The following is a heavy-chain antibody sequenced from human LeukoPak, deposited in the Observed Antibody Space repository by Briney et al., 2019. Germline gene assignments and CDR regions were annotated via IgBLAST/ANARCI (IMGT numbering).Heavy chain of an antibody. CDR3: ARGRDDRTIMITFGGVITNWFDP. J-gene: IGHJ5*02. CDR2: INHSGST. D-gene: IGHD3-16*01. Sequence: SETLSLTCAVYGGSFSGYYWSWIRQPPGKGLKWIGEINHSGSTNYNPSLKSRVTISVDTSKNQFSLKLSSVTAADTAGYYCARGRDDRTIMITFGGVITNWFDPWGQGTLVTVSS. V-gene: IGHV4-34*01. CDR1: GGSFSGYY.